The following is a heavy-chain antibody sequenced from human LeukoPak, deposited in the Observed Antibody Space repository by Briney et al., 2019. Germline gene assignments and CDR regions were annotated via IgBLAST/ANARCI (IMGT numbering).Heavy chain of an antibody. CDR1: GGSISSSSYY. V-gene: IGHV4-39*01. D-gene: IGHD2-21*01. CDR2: VYYSGST. CDR3: ARHFARAFDI. J-gene: IGHJ3*02. Sequence: SETLSLTCTVSGGSISSSSYYWGWIRQPPGKGLEWIGSVYYSGSTYCSPSLKSRVTMSVDTSRNQFSLKLSSVTAADTAVYYCARHFARAFDIWGQGTMVTVSS.